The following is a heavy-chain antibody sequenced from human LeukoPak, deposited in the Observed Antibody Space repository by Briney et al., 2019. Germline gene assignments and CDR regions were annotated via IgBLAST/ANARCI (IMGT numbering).Heavy chain of an antibody. V-gene: IGHV5-51*01. D-gene: IGHD2-2*01. CDR2: IYPGDSDT. J-gene: IGHJ5*02. CDR3: ARLGDIVVVPAAINTDVLGWFDP. Sequence: GESLKISCKGSGYSFTSYWIGWVRQMPGRGLEWMGIIYPGDSDTRYSPSFQGQVTISADKSISTAYLQWSSLKASDTAMYYCARLGDIVVVPAAINTDVLGWFDPWGQGTLVTVSS. CDR1: GYSFTSYW.